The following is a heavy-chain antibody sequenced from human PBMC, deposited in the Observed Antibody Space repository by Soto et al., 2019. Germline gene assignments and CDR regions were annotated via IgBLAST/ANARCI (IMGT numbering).Heavy chain of an antibody. Sequence: SETLSLTCAVSGHSISSGYYWGWIRQPPGKGLEWIGSIYHSGSTYYNPSLKSRVTISVDTSKTQFSLKLSSVTAADTAVYYCASATYYYDSSGYPGAFDIWGQGTMVTVSS. CDR2: IYHSGST. J-gene: IGHJ3*02. V-gene: IGHV4-38-2*01. CDR1: GHSISSGYY. CDR3: ASATYYYDSSGYPGAFDI. D-gene: IGHD3-22*01.